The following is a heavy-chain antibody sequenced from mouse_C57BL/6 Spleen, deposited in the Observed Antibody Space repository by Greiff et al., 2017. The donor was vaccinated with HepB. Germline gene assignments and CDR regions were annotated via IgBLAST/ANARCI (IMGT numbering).Heavy chain of an antibody. V-gene: IGHV1-82*01. CDR3: ARLNDYYFDY. Sequence: VQLQQSGPELVKPGASVKISCKASGYAFSSSWMNWVKQRPGKGLEWIGRIYPGDGDTNYNGKFKGKATLTADKSSRTAYMQLSSLTSEDSAVYCCARLNDYYFDYWGQGTTLTVAS. D-gene: IGHD2-4*01. J-gene: IGHJ2*01. CDR1: GYAFSSSW. CDR2: IYPGDGDT.